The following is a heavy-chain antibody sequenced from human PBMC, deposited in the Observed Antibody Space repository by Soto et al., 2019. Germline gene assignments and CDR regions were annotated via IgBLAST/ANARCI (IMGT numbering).Heavy chain of an antibody. D-gene: IGHD1-26*01. CDR1: GYTFTSYA. V-gene: IGHV1-3*01. CDR2: INAGNGNT. CDR3: ARGLRPGRGFIVGATTGDY. J-gene: IGHJ4*02. Sequence: ASVKVSCKASGYTFTSYAMHWVRQAPGQRLEWMGWINAGNGNTKYSQKFQGRVTITRDTSASTAYMELSSLRSDDTAVYYCARGLRPGRGFIVGATTGDYWGQGTLVTVSS.